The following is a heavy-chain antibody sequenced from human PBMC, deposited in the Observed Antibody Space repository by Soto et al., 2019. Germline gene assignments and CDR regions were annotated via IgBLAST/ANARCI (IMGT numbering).Heavy chain of an antibody. J-gene: IGHJ6*03. CDR1: GGPFHRFH. D-gene: IGHD5-12*01. CDR2: INPNGGVT. V-gene: IGHV1-2*04. Sequence: VAVVPSGAGVEKPGASGALPFRASGGPFHRFHLQRVPTAPGPRVWWMGWINPNGGVTKYAQKFQGWVSMTRDTSIRTVYMQLSRLRSDDTAVYYCARESGGATATLDYYYFYMDVWGTGTTVTVSS. CDR3: ARESGGATATLDYYYFYMDV.